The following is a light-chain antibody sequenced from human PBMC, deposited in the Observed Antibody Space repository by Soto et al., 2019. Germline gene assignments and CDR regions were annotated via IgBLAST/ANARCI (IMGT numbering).Light chain of an antibody. Sequence: DIQMTQSPSTLSASVGDRVTITCRASQSISSWLAWYQQKPGKAPKLLIYTASSLESGVPSRFSGSGSGTEFTLTISSLQPYDFATYYCQEYNSHSRYTFGQGTKLEIK. J-gene: IGKJ2*01. CDR3: QEYNSHSRYT. CDR2: TAS. V-gene: IGKV1-5*03. CDR1: QSISSW.